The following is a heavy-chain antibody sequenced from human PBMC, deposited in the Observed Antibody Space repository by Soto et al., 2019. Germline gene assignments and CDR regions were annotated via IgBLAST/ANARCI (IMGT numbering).Heavy chain of an antibody. CDR3: ARDPWRTPPEAAFDV. J-gene: IGHJ3*01. V-gene: IGHV4-31*03. CDR2: IYFSGVT. D-gene: IGHD1-1*01. CDR1: GGSISSAGYY. Sequence: KPSETLSLTCTVSGGSISSAGYYWSWIRQHPGKGLEGIGYIYFSGVTYYNPSLESRVTIPVDTSKNQFSLRLSSVTAADTAVYYCARDPWRTPPEAAFDVWGQGTKVTVSS.